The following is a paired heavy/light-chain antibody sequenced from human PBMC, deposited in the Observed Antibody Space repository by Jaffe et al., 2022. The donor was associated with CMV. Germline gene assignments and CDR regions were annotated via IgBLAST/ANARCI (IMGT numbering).Heavy chain of an antibody. Sequence: EFQLVESGGGLVQPGGSLRLSCSASGFTFSRYGLHWVRQAPGKGLEYVSAISNDGGITYYADSVKGRFTISRDNSKDTLYLQMSSLRDDDTAIYYCVGDAFDIWGQGTMVTVSS. V-gene: IGHV3-64D*06. CDR1: GFTFSRYG. J-gene: IGHJ3*02. CDR2: ISNDGGIT. CDR3: VGDAFDI.
Light chain of an antibody. J-gene: IGLJ3*02. V-gene: IGLV2-8*01. CDR1: SSDVGAYDF. CDR2: EVN. Sequence: QSALTQPPSASGSHGQSVTVSCTGTSSDVGAYDFVSWYQQHPGTAPKLILYEVNKRPSGVPARFSGSKSDNTASLTVSGLQAADEADYYCSSYAGNNKYVFGGGTKVTVL. CDR3: SSYAGNNKYV.